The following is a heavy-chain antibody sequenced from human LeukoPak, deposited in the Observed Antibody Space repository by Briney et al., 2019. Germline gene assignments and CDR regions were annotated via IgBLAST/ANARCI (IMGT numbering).Heavy chain of an antibody. CDR3: AKSSGMGATTDQFQDY. CDR1: GFTFSSYA. V-gene: IGHV3-23*01. D-gene: IGHD1-26*01. Sequence: GGSLRLSCAASGFTFSSYAMSWVRQAPGKGLEWVSTISDSGGSTFYADSVKGRFTISRDNSKNTLYLQMNSLRAEDTAVYYCAKSSGMGATTDQFQDYWGQGTLVTVSS. J-gene: IGHJ4*02. CDR2: ISDSGGST.